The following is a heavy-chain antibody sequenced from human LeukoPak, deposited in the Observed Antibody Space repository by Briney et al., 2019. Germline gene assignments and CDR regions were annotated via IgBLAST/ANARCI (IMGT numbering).Heavy chain of an antibody. CDR1: GYTFNIHY. V-gene: IGHV1-2*02. Sequence: ASVKVSCQASGYTFNIHYIHWVRQAPGQGLAWVGWINSNSGATQYAQKFQGRVIMTTDTSITTVYMELSRLTSDDTAVYYCARETTEADDYWGQGTLVTVSS. CDR2: INSNSGAT. CDR3: ARETTEADDY. D-gene: IGHD1-1*01. J-gene: IGHJ4*02.